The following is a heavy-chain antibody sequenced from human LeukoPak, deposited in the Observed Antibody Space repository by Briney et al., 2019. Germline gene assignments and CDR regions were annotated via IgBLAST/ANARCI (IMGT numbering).Heavy chain of an antibody. J-gene: IGHJ4*02. CDR2: LYYMRGA. CDR1: GGSLSGYY. Sequence: PSETLSLTCTVSGGSLSGYYWSWSRQPPGKGVEWSGHLYYMRGAWYKSSLKSRVTTSVDTSRNEFSLKLRSVTAADTAVYYCARWTSCGGACHILDYWGQGILVTVSS. D-gene: IGHD2-21*02. CDR3: ARWTSCGGACHILDY. V-gene: IGHV4-59*01.